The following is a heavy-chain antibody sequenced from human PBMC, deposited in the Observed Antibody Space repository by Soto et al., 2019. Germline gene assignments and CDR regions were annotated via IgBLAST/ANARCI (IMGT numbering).Heavy chain of an antibody. J-gene: IGHJ4*02. CDR2: ISWNSGSI. D-gene: IGHD4-17*01. V-gene: IGHV3-9*01. CDR1: GFTFDDYA. CDR3: AKDLGTTVVTPDY. Sequence: EVQLVESGGGLVQPGRSLRLSCAASGFTFDDYAMHWVRQAPGKGLEWVSGISWNSGSIGYADSVKGRFTISRDNAKNSLYLQMNSLRAEDTALYYCAKDLGTTVVTPDYWGQGTLVTVSS.